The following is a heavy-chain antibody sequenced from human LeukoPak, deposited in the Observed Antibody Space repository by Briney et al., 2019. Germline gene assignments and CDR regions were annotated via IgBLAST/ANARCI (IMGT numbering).Heavy chain of an antibody. J-gene: IGHJ3*02. CDR2: MNPNSGNT. V-gene: IGHV1-8*01. CDR1: GYTFTSYD. D-gene: IGHD3-22*01. Sequence: ASVKVSCKASGYTFTSYDINWVRQATGQGLEWMGWMNPNSGNTGYAQKFQGRVTMTRNTSISTAYMELSSLRSEDTAVYYCARDEPPRGYYDSSGSTVEAAFDIWGQGTMVTVSS. CDR3: ARDEPPRGYYDSSGSTVEAAFDI.